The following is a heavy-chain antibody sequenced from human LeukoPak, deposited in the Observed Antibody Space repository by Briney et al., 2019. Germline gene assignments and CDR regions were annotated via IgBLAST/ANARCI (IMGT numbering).Heavy chain of an antibody. CDR1: GGSISSYY. Sequence: SETLSLTCTVSGGSISSYYWSWIRQPPGKGLEWIGYIYYSGSTNYNPSLKSRVTISVDTSKNQFSLKLSSVTAADTAVYYCARYIWSGYFYYMDVWGKGTTVTVSS. J-gene: IGHJ6*03. CDR2: IYYSGST. V-gene: IGHV4-59*08. CDR3: ARYIWSGYFYYMDV. D-gene: IGHD3-3*01.